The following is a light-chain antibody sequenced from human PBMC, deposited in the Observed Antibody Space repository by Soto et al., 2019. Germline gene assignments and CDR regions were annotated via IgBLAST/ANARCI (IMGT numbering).Light chain of an antibody. Sequence: VVLKQSPGTLSLSPGERATLSCRASQSVSSYYLAWYQQKPGQAPRLLIYGASNRATGIPDRFSGSGSGTDFTLTISRLEPEDFAVYYCQQYGSSGTFGQGTKVDIK. CDR3: QQYGSSGT. J-gene: IGKJ1*01. CDR2: GAS. CDR1: QSVSSYY. V-gene: IGKV3-20*01.